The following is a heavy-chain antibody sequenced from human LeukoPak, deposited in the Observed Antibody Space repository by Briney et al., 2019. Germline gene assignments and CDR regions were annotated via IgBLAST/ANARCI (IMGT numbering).Heavy chain of an antibody. J-gene: IGHJ4*02. CDR1: RGSITSSIYN. Sequence: TLCPTSSVSRGSITSSIYNTGGIRPPPGKRRWCIWSVAFVGSTYYTPSLKSRVIISVDTSKNQFSLRLSSVTAADTTTYYCAHSNDYGGPFDFWGQGTLVTVSS. CDR2: VAFVGST. D-gene: IGHD4-23*01. V-gene: IGHV4-39*01. CDR3: AHSNDYGGPFDF.